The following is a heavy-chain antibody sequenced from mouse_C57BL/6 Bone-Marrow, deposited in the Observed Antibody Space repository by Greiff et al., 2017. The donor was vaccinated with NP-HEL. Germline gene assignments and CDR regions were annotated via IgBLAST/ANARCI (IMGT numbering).Heavy chain of an antibody. Sequence: ESGPGILQPSQTLSLTCPLSRFSLLPFFLVFFFLLPPSCTFLYFLAHIWLDDDKYYNPALKSRLTISKDTSKNQVFLKIANVDTADTATYYCARIRGIPTFAYWGQGTLVTVSA. J-gene: IGHJ3*01. CDR1: RFSLLPFFLV. V-gene: IGHV8-8*01. CDR3: ARIRGIPTFAY. CDR2: IWLDDDK.